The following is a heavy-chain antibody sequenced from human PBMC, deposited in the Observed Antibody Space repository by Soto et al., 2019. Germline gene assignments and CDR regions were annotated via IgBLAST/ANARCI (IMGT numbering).Heavy chain of an antibody. CDR3: ARSSYYDFGSGDLRPATRLFDP. D-gene: IGHD3-3*01. J-gene: IGHJ5*02. CDR2: INHSGST. Sequence: PSETLSLTCAVYGGSFSGYYWSWIRQPPGKGLEWIGEINHSGSTNYNPSLKSRVTISVDTSKNQFSLKLSSVTAADTAVYYCARSSYYDFGSGDLRPATRLFDPWGKGTLVTVYS. CDR1: GGSFSGYY. V-gene: IGHV4-34*01.